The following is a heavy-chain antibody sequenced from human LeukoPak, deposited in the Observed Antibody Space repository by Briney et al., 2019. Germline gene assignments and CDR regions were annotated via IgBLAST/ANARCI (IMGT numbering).Heavy chain of an antibody. CDR2: ISHSDSA. CDR3: ARERRVTMVRGVIVY. J-gene: IGHJ4*02. Sequence: SETLSLTCNVSGNSISSGYYWGWIRQPPGKGLEWIGSISHSDSAYCNPSLKSRVTISVDTSKNQFSLRLTSVTAADTAVYYCARERRVTMVRGVIVYWGQGTLVTVSS. V-gene: IGHV4-38-2*02. CDR1: GNSISSGYY. D-gene: IGHD3-10*01.